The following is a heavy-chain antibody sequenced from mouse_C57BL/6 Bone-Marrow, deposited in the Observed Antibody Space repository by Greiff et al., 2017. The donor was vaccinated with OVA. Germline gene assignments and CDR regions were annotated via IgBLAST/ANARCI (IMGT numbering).Heavy chain of an antibody. CDR2: IDPETGGT. Sequence: VQLQQSGAELVRPGASVTLSCKASGYTFTDYEMHWVKQTPVHGLEWIGAIDPETGGTAYNQKFKGKAILTADKSSSTAYMELRSLISEDSAVYYCTMPYLLNAMDYWGQGTSVTVSS. CDR1: GYTFTDYE. CDR3: TMPYLLNAMDY. V-gene: IGHV1-15*01. J-gene: IGHJ4*01. D-gene: IGHD6-5*01.